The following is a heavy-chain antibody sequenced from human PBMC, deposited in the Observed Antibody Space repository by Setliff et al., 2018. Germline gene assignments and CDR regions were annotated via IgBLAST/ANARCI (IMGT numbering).Heavy chain of an antibody. CDR1: GGTFSSYG. Sequence: SVKVSCKASGGTFSSYGISWVRQAPGQGLEWMGGTIPIFGTANYAHKFQGRVTIITDESTSTAYMELSSLRSEDTAVYYCAREGVDSRSSTDYRYYMDVWGKGTTVTAP. CDR3: AREGVDSRSSTDYRYYMDV. D-gene: IGHD3-22*01. V-gene: IGHV1-69*05. J-gene: IGHJ6*03. CDR2: TIPIFGTA.